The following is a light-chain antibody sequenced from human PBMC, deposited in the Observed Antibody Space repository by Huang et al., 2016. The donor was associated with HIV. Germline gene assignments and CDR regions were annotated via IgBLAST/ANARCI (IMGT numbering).Light chain of an antibody. CDR2: DAS. Sequence: EIVLTQSLATLSLSPGERATPSCRASQSLSSYLAWYQQKPGQAPRLLIYDASNRATGIPARFSGSGSGTDFTLTISSLEPEDFAVYYCQQRGNWPITFGQGTRLEIK. CDR3: QQRGNWPIT. CDR1: QSLSSY. V-gene: IGKV3-11*01. J-gene: IGKJ5*01.